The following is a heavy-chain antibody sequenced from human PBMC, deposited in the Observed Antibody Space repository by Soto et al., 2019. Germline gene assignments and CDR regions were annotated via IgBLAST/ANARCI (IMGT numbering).Heavy chain of an antibody. D-gene: IGHD5-12*01. Sequence: PSQTLSLTCAISGDSVSSNSAAWNWIRQSPSRGLEWLGRTYYRSKWYNDYAVSVKSRITINPDTSKNQFSLQLNSVTPEDTAVYYCARMPPGGYSGYEWSQTFDYWGQGTLVTVSS. CDR3: ARMPPGGYSGYEWSQTFDY. CDR1: GDSVSSNSAA. J-gene: IGHJ4*02. V-gene: IGHV6-1*01. CDR2: TYYRSKWYN.